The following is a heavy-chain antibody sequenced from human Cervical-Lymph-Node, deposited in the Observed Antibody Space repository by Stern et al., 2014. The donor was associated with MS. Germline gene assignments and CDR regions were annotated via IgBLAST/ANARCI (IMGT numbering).Heavy chain of an antibody. D-gene: IGHD1-26*01. CDR2: ISGSGGSS. Sequence: VQLVESGGGLVQPGGSLRLSCAASGFIFSDYAMSWVRQAPGKGLEWVSSISGSGGSSYFADSVKGRFTISRDKSNDALYLQMDSLRDEDTAVYYCAKGARIVGSTEFDHWGQGTLVAVSS. CDR3: AKGARIVGSTEFDH. J-gene: IGHJ4*02. V-gene: IGHV3-23*04. CDR1: GFIFSDYA.